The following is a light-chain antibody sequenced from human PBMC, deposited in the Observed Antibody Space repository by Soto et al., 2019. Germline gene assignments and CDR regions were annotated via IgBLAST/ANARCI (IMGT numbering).Light chain of an antibody. Sequence: QSALTQPASVSGSPGQSITISCTGTSSDVGSYNLVSWYQQHPGKAPKLMIYEGSKRPSGVSNRFSGSKSGNTASLTISGLQAEDEADYYCCSYAGSSTFAGNVVFGGGTKVTVL. CDR2: EGS. V-gene: IGLV2-23*03. CDR1: SSDVGSYNL. CDR3: CSYAGSSTFAGNVV. J-gene: IGLJ2*01.